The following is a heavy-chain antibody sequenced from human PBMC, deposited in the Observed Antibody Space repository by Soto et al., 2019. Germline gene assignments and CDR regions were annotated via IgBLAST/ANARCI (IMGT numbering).Heavy chain of an antibody. D-gene: IGHD5-12*01. CDR2: IKQDGSEK. J-gene: IGHJ4*02. CDR1: GFTLRSYW. V-gene: IGHV3-7*03. CDR3: ATSGGGWLQPPV. Sequence: PGGSLRLSCAASGFTLRSYWMSWVRQAPGKGLEWVANIKQDGSEKYYVDSVKGRFTISRDNAKNSLYLQMNSLRAEDTAVYYCATSGGGWLQPPVWGQGTLVTVS.